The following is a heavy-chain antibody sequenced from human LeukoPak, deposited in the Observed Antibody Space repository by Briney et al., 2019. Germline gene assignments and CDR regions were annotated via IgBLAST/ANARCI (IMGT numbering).Heavy chain of an antibody. CDR1: GYTFTSYG. D-gene: IGHD3-10*01. CDR3: ARVGHYYGSGSSYTYYYYYMDV. J-gene: IGHJ6*03. Sequence: ASVKVSCKASGYTFTSYGISWVRQAPGQGLEWMGWISAYNGNTNYAQKLQGRVTITRNTSISTAYMELSSLRSEDTALYYCARVGHYYGSGSSYTYYYYYMDVWGKGTAVTVSS. V-gene: IGHV1-18*01. CDR2: ISAYNGNT.